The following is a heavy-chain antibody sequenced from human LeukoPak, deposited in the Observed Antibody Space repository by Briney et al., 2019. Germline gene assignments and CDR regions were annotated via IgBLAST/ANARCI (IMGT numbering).Heavy chain of an antibody. J-gene: IGHJ5*02. CDR3: ARARNDYDSSGFSALDL. Sequence: GGSLRLSCAASGFSFSSYWMHWVRQAPGKGLVWVSRINIDGSTTTYADSVKGRFTISRDNAKNTLYLQVNSLRAEDTAVYYCARARNDYDSSGFSALDLWGQGTLVTVSS. CDR1: GFSFSSYW. D-gene: IGHD3-22*01. V-gene: IGHV3-74*01. CDR2: INIDGSTT.